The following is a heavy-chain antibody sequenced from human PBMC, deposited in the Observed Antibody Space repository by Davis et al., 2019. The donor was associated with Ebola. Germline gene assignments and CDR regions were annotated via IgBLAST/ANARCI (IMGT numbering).Heavy chain of an antibody. CDR1: GGSVNSGDYY. CDR3: ARGGTTRADWFDP. J-gene: IGHJ5*02. Sequence: LRLSCAVSGGSVNSGDYYWNWIRQHPGKGLEWIGFIYYSGYTFYNPSLKSRVTISMDTSKNQFSLKLNSVTAADTAIYYCARGGTTRADWFDPWGQGTLVTVSS. CDR2: IYYSGYT. V-gene: IGHV4-31*11. D-gene: IGHD1-1*01.